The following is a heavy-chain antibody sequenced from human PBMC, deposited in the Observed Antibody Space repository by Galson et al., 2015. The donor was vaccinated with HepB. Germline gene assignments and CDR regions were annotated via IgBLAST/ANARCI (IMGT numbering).Heavy chain of an antibody. CDR2: ISSSSSYV. CDR1: GFTFSTYS. CDR3: ARNSYGAFDY. Sequence: SLRLSCAASGFTFSTYSMNWVRQAPGKGLEWVSSISSSSSYVYYADSVKGRFTLSRDNAKNSLYLQMNSLRAEDTAVCYCARNSYGAFDYWGQGTLVTVSP. J-gene: IGHJ4*02. V-gene: IGHV3-21*01. D-gene: IGHD4-17*01.